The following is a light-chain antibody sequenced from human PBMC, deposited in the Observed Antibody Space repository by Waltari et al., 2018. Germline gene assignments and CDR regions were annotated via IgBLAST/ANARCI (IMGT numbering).Light chain of an antibody. CDR3: QQHNNWPLT. CDR1: QTVTNK. CDR2: GAS. Sequence: EIVMTQSPATLSVSPGERATPSCRASQTVTNKLAWYQQKPGQAPRLLIDGASTRAAGIPARFSGSQSGSEFTLTISNVQSEDFAVYYCQQHNNWPLTFGPGTKVDVK. V-gene: IGKV3-15*01. J-gene: IGKJ3*01.